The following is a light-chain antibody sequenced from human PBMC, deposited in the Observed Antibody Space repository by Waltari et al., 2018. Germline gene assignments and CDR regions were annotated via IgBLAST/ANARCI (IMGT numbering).Light chain of an antibody. Sequence: AIQVTQSPSSLSASVGDRVTITCRASQYLDNWLAWYQQKPGKAPNLLIYGASVLESGVPSRFSGSGSGTDFTLTISSLQPEDFATYYCQQLNSYPRAFGGGTKVESK. CDR2: GAS. J-gene: IGKJ4*01. CDR1: QYLDNW. CDR3: QQLNSYPRA. V-gene: IGKV1-13*02.